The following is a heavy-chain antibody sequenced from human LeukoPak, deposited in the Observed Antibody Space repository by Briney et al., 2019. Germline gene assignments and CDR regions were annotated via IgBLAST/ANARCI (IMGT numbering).Heavy chain of an antibody. D-gene: IGHD3-22*01. CDR1: GYSFTSYW. V-gene: IGHV5-51*01. J-gene: IGHJ4*02. Sequence: GESLKISCKGFGYSFTSYWIGWVRQMPGKGLEWMGIIYPGDSDTRYSPSFQGQVTFSADKSISTAYLQWSSLKASDTAMYYCAGQDDSSGFYPDYWGQGTLVTVSS. CDR2: IYPGDSDT. CDR3: AGQDDSSGFYPDY.